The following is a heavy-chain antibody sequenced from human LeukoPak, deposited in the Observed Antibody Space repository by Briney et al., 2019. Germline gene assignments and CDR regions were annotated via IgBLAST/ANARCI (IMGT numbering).Heavy chain of an antibody. CDR2: INGSGST. Sequence: PSQTLSLTCAVYGGSFSGYYWSWIRQPPGKGLEWIGEINGSGSTNYNPSLKSRVTISIDTSKNQFSLKLSSVTAADTAVYYCARSHLPYDSSGYYDYWGQGTLVTVSS. D-gene: IGHD3-22*01. V-gene: IGHV4-34*01. CDR1: GGSFSGYY. J-gene: IGHJ4*02. CDR3: ARSHLPYDSSGYYDY.